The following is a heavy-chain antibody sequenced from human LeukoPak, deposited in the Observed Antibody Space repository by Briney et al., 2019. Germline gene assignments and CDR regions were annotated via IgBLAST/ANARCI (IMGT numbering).Heavy chain of an antibody. Sequence: GGPLRLSCAASGFTFSSYGMHWVRQAPGKGLEWVAVIWYDGSNKYYADSVKGRFTISRGNSKNTLYLQMNSLRAEDTAVYYCARSLWFGVPWDYWGQGTLVTVSS. D-gene: IGHD3-10*01. CDR2: IWYDGSNK. J-gene: IGHJ4*02. V-gene: IGHV3-33*01. CDR3: ARSLWFGVPWDY. CDR1: GFTFSSYG.